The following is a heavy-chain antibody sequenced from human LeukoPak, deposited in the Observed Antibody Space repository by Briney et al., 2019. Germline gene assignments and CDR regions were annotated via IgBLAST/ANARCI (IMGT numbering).Heavy chain of an antibody. CDR2: ISYDGSNK. V-gene: IGHV3-30*04. J-gene: IGHJ4*02. Sequence: GGSLRLSCAASGFTFSSYAMHWVRQAPGKGLEWVAVISYDGSNKYYADSVKGRFTISRDNSKNTLYLQMNSLRAEDTAVYYCARSTKVLYGSYKRWGQGTLVTVSS. D-gene: IGHD1-26*01. CDR1: GFTFSSYA. CDR3: ARSTKVLYGSYKR.